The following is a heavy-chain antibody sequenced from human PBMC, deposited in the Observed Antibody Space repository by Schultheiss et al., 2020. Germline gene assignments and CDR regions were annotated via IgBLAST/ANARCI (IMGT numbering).Heavy chain of an antibody. D-gene: IGHD2-15*01. CDR2: FSGSAGGT. CDR3: TTDIVVVVAAKRVTVWFDP. Sequence: GGSLRLSCAASGFTFNNYAMNWVRQAPGKGLQWVSTFSGSAGGTYYADSVKGRFTISRDNSKNTLYLQMNSLKTEDTAVYYCTTDIVVVVAAKRVTVWFDPWGQGTLVTVSS. CDR1: GFTFNNYA. V-gene: IGHV3-23*01. J-gene: IGHJ5*02.